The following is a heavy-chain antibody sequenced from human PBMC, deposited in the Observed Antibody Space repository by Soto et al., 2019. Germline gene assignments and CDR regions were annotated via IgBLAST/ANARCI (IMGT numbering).Heavy chain of an antibody. J-gene: IGHJ3*02. CDR1: GFTFSTYS. D-gene: IGHD3-10*01. CDR2: ISSSSSYI. CDR3: ARDRGLTRAFDI. Sequence: EVQLVESGGGLVKPGGSLRLSCAASGFTFSTYSINWVRQAPGKGLEWVSSISSSSSYIYYADSVKGRFTISRDNAKNSLYLQMNSLRAEDTAVYYCARDRGLTRAFDIWGKGQWSPSLQ. V-gene: IGHV3-21*01.